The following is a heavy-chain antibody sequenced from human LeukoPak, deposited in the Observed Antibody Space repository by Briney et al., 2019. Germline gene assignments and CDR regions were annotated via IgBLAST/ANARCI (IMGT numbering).Heavy chain of an antibody. CDR2: IVVGSGNT. D-gene: IGHD1-26*01. J-gene: IGHJ5*02. Sequence: SVKVSCKASGFTFTSSAMQWVRQARGQRLEWIGWIVVGSGNTNYAQKFQERVTITRDMSTSTAYMELSSLRSEDTAVYYCAADSGSSPEGWFDPWGQGTLVTVSS. V-gene: IGHV1-58*02. CDR1: GFTFTSSA. CDR3: AADSGSSPEGWFDP.